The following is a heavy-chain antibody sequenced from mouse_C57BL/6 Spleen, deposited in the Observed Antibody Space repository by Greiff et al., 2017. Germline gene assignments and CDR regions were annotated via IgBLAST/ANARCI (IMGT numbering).Heavy chain of an antibody. CDR1: GYTFTSYW. CDR3: ARREGFITTVVAFYWYFDV. D-gene: IGHD1-1*01. CDR2: IDPSDSYT. J-gene: IGHJ1*03. Sequence: VQLQQPGAELVKPGASVKLSCKASGYTFTSYWMQWVKQRPGQGLEWIGEIDPSDSYTNYNQKFKGKATLTVDTSSSTAYMQLSSLTSEDSAVYYCARREGFITTVVAFYWYFDVWGTGTTVTVSS. V-gene: IGHV1-50*01.